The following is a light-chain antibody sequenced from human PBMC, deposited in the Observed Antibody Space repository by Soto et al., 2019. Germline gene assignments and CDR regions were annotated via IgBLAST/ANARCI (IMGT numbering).Light chain of an antibody. CDR3: HQRCSWLT. J-gene: IGKJ4*01. CDR1: QSVSTY. Sequence: EIVLTQSPATLSLSPGERATLSCRASQSVSTYLAWYQQKPGQAPRLLIYDASNRATGIPARFSGSGSGTAFTLTISSLEPLDFANFYCHQRCSWLTFGGGTKVEIK. V-gene: IGKV3-11*01. CDR2: DAS.